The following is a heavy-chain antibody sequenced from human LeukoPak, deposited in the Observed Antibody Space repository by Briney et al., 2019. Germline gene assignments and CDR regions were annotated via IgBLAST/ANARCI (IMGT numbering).Heavy chain of an antibody. V-gene: IGHV1-18*01. Sequence: GASVKVSCKASGYTFTSYGISWVRQAPGQGLEWMGWISAYNGNTNYAQKLQGRVTMTTDTSTSTAYMELRSLRSDDTAVYYCAREKFSAYNRGAFDIWGQGTMVTVSS. D-gene: IGHD1-14*01. J-gene: IGHJ3*02. CDR2: ISAYNGNT. CDR1: GYTFTSYG. CDR3: AREKFSAYNRGAFDI.